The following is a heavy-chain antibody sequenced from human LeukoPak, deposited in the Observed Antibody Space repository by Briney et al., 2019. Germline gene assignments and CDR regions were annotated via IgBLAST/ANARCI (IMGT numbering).Heavy chain of an antibody. CDR1: GFSLSASGMG. CDR3: ATYYDSFNWFDP. CDR2: IYWNDNK. Sequence: ESGPTLVKPTRTLTLTCTFSGFSLSASGMGVGWIRLPPGKALEWLALIYWNDNKRYSPSLRSRLTITKDTSKNQVVLTMTNMDPVDTATYYCATYYDSFNWFDPWGRGTLVTVSS. J-gene: IGHJ5*02. V-gene: IGHV2-5*01. D-gene: IGHD3-22*01.